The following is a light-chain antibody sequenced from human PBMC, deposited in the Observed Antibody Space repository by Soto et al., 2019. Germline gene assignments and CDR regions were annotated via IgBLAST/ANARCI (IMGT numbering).Light chain of an antibody. Sequence: QSVLTQPASVSGSPGQSISISCAGTSSDGGGYEHVSWYQQHPGKVPKLIIYDVSSRPSGVSSRFSGSKFGNTASLTISGLQAEDEADYYCSSYTSISLYVFGTGTKLTVL. V-gene: IGLV2-14*01. J-gene: IGLJ1*01. CDR3: SSYTSISLYV. CDR2: DVS. CDR1: SSDGGGYEH.